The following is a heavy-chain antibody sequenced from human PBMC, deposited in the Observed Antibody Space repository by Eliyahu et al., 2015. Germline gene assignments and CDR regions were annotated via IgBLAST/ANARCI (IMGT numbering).Heavy chain of an antibody. J-gene: IGHJ4*02. CDR2: ISGSGGST. Sequence: EVQLLESGGGLVQPGGSLRLSCAASGFTFSSYAMSWVRQAPGKGLEWVSAISGSGGSTYYADSVKGRFTISRDNSKNTLYLQMNSLRAEDTAVYYCANVRQQLPLFDYWGQGTLVTVSS. CDR1: GFTFSSYA. D-gene: IGHD6-13*01. CDR3: ANVRQQLPLFDY. V-gene: IGHV3-23*01.